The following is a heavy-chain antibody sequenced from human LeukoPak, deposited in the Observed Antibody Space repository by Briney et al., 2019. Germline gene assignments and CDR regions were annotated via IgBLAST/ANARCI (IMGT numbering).Heavy chain of an antibody. CDR2: ISYDGSNK. Sequence: GRSLRLSCAASGFTFSSYAMHWVRQAPGKGLEWVAVISYDGSNKYYADSVKGRFTISRDNAKNSLYLQMNSLRAEDTAVYYCARGVAAADYWYFDLWGRGTLVTVSS. CDR1: GFTFSSYA. CDR3: ARGVAAADYWYFDL. J-gene: IGHJ2*01. V-gene: IGHV3-30-3*01. D-gene: IGHD6-13*01.